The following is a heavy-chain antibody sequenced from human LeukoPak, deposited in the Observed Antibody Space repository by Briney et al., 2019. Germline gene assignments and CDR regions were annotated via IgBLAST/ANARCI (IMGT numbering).Heavy chain of an antibody. J-gene: IGHJ4*02. V-gene: IGHV1-2*02. D-gene: IGHD2-15*01. CDR2: INPNSGGA. Sequence: ASVKVSCKASGYTFTGYYMHWVRQAPGQGLEWMGWINPNSGGANYAQKFQGRVTMTRDTSISTAYMELSRLRSDDTAVYYCARGASVGGPFDYWGQGTLVTVSS. CDR3: ARGASVGGPFDY. CDR1: GYTFTGYY.